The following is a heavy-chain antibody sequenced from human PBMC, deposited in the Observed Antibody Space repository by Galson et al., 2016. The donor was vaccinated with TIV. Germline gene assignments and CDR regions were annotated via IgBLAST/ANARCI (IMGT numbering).Heavy chain of an antibody. CDR1: GFTFRSHG. D-gene: IGHD3-22*01. CDR3: ASPRHYYDTSGIVDY. CDR2: IRYDGSNK. J-gene: IGHJ4*02. Sequence: SLRLSCAASGFTFRSHGMHWVRQAPGKGLEWVAYIRYDGSNKYYADSVTGRFTISRDNSKNTLYMEMHSLRADDTAVYYCASPRHYYDTSGIVDYWGQGTLVTVSS. V-gene: IGHV3-30*02.